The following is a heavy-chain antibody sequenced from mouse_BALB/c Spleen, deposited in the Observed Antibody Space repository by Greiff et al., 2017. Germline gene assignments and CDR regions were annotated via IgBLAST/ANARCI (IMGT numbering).Heavy chain of an antibody. CDR3: ARMVLRYYFDY. V-gene: IGHV1-87*01. Sequence: QVQLQQSGAELARPGASVKLSCKASGYTFTSYWMQWVKQRPGQGLEWIGAIYPGDGDTRYTQKFKGKATLTADKSSSTAYMQLSSLASEDSAVYYCARMVLRYYFDYWGQGTTLTVSS. J-gene: IGHJ2*01. CDR1: GYTFTSYW. D-gene: IGHD1-1*01. CDR2: IYPGDGDT.